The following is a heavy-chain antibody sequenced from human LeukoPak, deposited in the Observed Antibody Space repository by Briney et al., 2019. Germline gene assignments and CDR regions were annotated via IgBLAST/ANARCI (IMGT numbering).Heavy chain of an antibody. CDR3: ARHCGGSSSPLRAFDY. D-gene: IGHD6-13*01. J-gene: IGHJ4*02. CDR2: IYYSGST. CDR1: GGSISSSSYY. V-gene: IGHV4-39*01. Sequence: SETLSLTCTVSGGSISSSSYYWGWIRQPPGKGLEWIGSIYYSGSTYYNPSLKSRVTISVDTSKNQFSLKLSSVTAADTAVYYCARHCGGSSSPLRAFDYWGQGTLVTVSS.